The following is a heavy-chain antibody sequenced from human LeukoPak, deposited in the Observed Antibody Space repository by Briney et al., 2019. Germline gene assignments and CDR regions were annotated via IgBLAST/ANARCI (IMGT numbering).Heavy chain of an antibody. Sequence: GGSLRLSCAASGFTFSSYSMNWVRQAPGRGLEWVSYISSSSSTIYYADSVKGRFTTSRDNAENSLYLQMNSLRDEDTAVYYCARGSVGATTGAFDYWGQGTLVTVSS. J-gene: IGHJ4*02. CDR1: GFTFSSYS. D-gene: IGHD1-26*01. CDR3: ARGSVGATTGAFDY. V-gene: IGHV3-48*02. CDR2: ISSSSSTI.